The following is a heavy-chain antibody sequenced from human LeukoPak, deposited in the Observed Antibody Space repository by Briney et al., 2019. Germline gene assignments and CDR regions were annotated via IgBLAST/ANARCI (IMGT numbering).Heavy chain of an antibody. CDR2: IRSKANSYAT. J-gene: IGHJ6*03. V-gene: IGHV3-73*01. CDR3: ISPHSSSSGYYYYYYMDV. Sequence: GGSLRLSCAASGFTFSGSAMHWVRQASGKGLEWVCRIRSKANSYATAYAASVKGRFTISRDDSKNTAYLQMNSLKTEDTAVYYCISPHSSSSGYYYYYYMDVWGKGTTVTVSS. D-gene: IGHD6-6*01. CDR1: GFTFSGSA.